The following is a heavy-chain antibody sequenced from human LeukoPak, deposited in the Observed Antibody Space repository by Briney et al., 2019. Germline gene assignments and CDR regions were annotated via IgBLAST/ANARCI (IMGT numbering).Heavy chain of an antibody. CDR2: INPSGGST. J-gene: IGHJ2*01. D-gene: IGHD5-24*01. CDR3: ARGEEVATIPTLNWYFDL. V-gene: IGHV1-46*01. CDR1: GHTFTSYY. Sequence: ASVKVSCKASGHTFTSYYMHWVRQAPGQGLEWMGIINPSGGSTSYAQKFQGRVTMTRDTSTSTVYMELSSLRSEDTAVYYCARGEEVATIPTLNWYFDLWGRGTLVTVSS.